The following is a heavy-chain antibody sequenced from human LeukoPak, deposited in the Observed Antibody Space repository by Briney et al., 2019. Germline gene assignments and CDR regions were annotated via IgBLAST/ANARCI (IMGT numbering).Heavy chain of an antibody. CDR1: GGSFSGYY. D-gene: IGHD2-2*01. Sequence: SETLSLTCAVYGGSFSGYYWSWIRQPPGKGLEWIGEINHSGSTNYNPSLKSRVTISVDTSKNQFSLKLSSVTAADTAVYYRARGSLGVVVPAAIRYYYYGMDVWGQGTTVTVSS. CDR3: ARGSLGVVVPAAIRYYYYGMDV. J-gene: IGHJ6*02. V-gene: IGHV4-34*01. CDR2: INHSGST.